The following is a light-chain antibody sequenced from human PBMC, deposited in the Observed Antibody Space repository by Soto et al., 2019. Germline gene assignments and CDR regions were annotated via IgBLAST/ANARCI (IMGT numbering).Light chain of an antibody. CDR2: KAS. J-gene: IGKJ2*01. V-gene: IGKV1-5*03. Sequence: DIQVTQSPATLSASVGDTVSITCRASQSVLTWLAWYQQTPGKAPNLLIYKASRLRDGVPSRFSGRGSGTDFTLTITSLQPDDFASDFGQHYFSYPYAFGQGTKLEI. CDR3: QHYFSYPYA. CDR1: QSVLTW.